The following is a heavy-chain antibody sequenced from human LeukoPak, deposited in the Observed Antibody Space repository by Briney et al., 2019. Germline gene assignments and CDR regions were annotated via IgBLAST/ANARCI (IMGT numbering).Heavy chain of an antibody. Sequence: SETLSLTCTVSGGSISSSSYYWGWIRQPPGKGLEWNGSIYYSGSTYYNPSLKSRVTITVDTSKNQYSLKLSSVTAADTAVYYCARRGSGWYYFDYWGQGTLVTVSS. CDR3: ARRGSGWYYFDY. D-gene: IGHD6-19*01. V-gene: IGHV4-39*01. J-gene: IGHJ4*02. CDR1: GGSISSSSYY. CDR2: IYYSGST.